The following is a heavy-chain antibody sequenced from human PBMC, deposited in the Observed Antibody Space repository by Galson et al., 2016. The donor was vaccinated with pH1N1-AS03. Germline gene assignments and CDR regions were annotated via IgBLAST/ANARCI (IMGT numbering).Heavy chain of an antibody. V-gene: IGHV4-61*01. CDR2: VYYTGST. Sequence: SETLSLTCTVSDSVSSGFYYWTWIRQPPGKGLEWIGYVYYTGSTNYNPSLKSRLTISIDTSRNQFSLKLTSVTTADTALYYCARARILGAGSLGESYFDSWGQGPLVTVSS. J-gene: IGHJ4*02. CDR3: ARARILGAGSLGESYFDS. D-gene: IGHD3-16*01. CDR1: DSVSSGFYY.